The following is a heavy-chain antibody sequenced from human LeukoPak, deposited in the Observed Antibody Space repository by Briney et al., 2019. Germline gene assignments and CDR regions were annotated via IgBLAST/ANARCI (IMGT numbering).Heavy chain of an antibody. CDR3: AKSGGYGLIDY. V-gene: IGHV4-39*01. J-gene: IGHJ4*02. CDR2: IYSSGST. CDR1: GASVSGSLYY. Sequence: SETVSLTCTVSGASVSGSLYYWGWIRQPPGKGVAWIGCIYSSGSTYYNASLQSRITITIETYKNQIDLTLNSVTAADTAIYYCAKSGGYGLIDYWGQGTLVTVSS. D-gene: IGHD1-26*01.